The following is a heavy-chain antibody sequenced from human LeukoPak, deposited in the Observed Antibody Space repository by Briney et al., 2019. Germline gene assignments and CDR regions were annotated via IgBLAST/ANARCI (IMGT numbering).Heavy chain of an antibody. Sequence: PGGSLRLSCAASGFTFSSYAMHWVRQAPGKGLEWVAVISYDGSNKYYADSVKGRFTISRDNSKNTLYLQMNSLRAEDTAVYYCARDSGSSSWYALDYWGQGTLVTVSS. CDR3: ARDSGSSSWYALDY. D-gene: IGHD6-13*01. CDR2: ISYDGSNK. V-gene: IGHV3-30*04. J-gene: IGHJ4*02. CDR1: GFTFSSYA.